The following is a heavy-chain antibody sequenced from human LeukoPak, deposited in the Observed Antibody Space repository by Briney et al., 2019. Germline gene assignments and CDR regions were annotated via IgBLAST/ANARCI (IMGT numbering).Heavy chain of an antibody. CDR2: IYPGDSDT. CDR1: GYSFTSYW. Sequence: GESLKISCKGSGYSFTSYWIGWVRQMPGKGLEWMGMIYPGDSDTRYSPSFQGQVTISVDKSISTAYLQWSSLKASDTAMYYCARASSSWRPYRFRRRLRKIFHAFDIWGRGTMVTVSS. V-gene: IGHV5-51*01. CDR3: ARASSSWRPYRFRRRLRKIFHAFDI. D-gene: IGHD6-13*01. J-gene: IGHJ3*02.